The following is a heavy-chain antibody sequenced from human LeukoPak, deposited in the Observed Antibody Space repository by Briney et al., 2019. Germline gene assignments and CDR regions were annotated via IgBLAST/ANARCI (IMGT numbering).Heavy chain of an antibody. CDR2: ISAYNGNT. V-gene: IGHV1-18*01. CDR3: AREAGYYDSSGYYSKNFDY. CDR1: GYTFTSYG. D-gene: IGHD3-22*01. Sequence: GASVKVSCRASGYTFTSYGISWVRQAPGQGLEWMGWISAYNGNTNYAQKLQGRVTMTTDTSTSTAYMELRSLRSDDTAVYYCAREAGYYDSSGYYSKNFDYWGQGTLATVSS. J-gene: IGHJ4*02.